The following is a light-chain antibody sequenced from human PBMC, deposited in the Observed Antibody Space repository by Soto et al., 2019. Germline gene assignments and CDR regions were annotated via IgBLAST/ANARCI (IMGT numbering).Light chain of an antibody. CDR2: GNS. J-gene: IGLJ3*02. V-gene: IGLV1-40*01. CDR3: QSYDSSLSALWV. CDR1: SSNIGAGYD. Sequence: QSVLTQPPSVSGAPGQRVTISCTGSSSNIGAGYDVHWYQQLPGTAPKLLIYGNSNRPSGVPDRFSGSKSGTSASLAITGLQAEDEADYYCQSYDSSLSALWVFGGGTTLTVL.